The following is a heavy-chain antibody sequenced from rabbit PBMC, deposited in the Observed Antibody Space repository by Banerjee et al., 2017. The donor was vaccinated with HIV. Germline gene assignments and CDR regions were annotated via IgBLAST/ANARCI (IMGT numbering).Heavy chain of an antibody. CDR1: GFDISSYY. V-gene: IGHV1S7*01. CDR2: IYAGKGST. Sequence: QELKETGGGLVTPGESLKLFCKVSGFDISSYYMSWVRQAPGKGLEWIGIIYAGKGSTDYASWVNGRFTISSDNAQNTLYLQLNSLTAADTATYFCVRDSWIDGSGWGGYFNLWGQGTLVTVS. J-gene: IGHJ4*01. CDR3: VRDSWIDGSGWGGYFNL. D-gene: IGHD4-1*01.